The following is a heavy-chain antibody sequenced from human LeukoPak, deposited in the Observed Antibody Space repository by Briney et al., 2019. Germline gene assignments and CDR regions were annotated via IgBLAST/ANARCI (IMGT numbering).Heavy chain of an antibody. CDR3: AKSPAAAATGY. Sequence: GGSLRLSCAASGFTFSSYAMSWVRQTPGRGLEWVSAISGSGGATYYADSVKGRFTISRDNSKNTLYLQMNSLRAEDTAVYYCAKSPAAAATGYWGQGTLVTVSS. CDR2: ISGSGGAT. D-gene: IGHD6-13*01. CDR1: GFTFSSYA. V-gene: IGHV3-23*01. J-gene: IGHJ4*02.